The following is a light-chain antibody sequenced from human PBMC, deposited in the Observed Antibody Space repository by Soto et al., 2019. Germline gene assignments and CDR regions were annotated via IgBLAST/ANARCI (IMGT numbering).Light chain of an antibody. Sequence: QSVLTQPASVSGSPGQSITISCAGTSSDIGGYNYVSWYQHHPGKAPKLMIYEVRNRPSGVSNRFSGSKSGNTASLTISGLQAEDEADYYCSSYTRGGGXFGTGTKVTV. CDR3: SSYTRGGGX. CDR2: EVR. V-gene: IGLV2-14*01. J-gene: IGLJ1*01. CDR1: SSDIGGYNY.